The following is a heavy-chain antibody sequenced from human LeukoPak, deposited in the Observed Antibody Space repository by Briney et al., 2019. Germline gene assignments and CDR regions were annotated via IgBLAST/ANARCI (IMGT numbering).Heavy chain of an antibody. D-gene: IGHD6-6*01. V-gene: IGHV4-31*03. CDR3: ARGHSTSSSYFCNGMDV. CDR2: IYYSGNT. Sequence: PSETLSLTCTVAGGSISSGGHWWSWIRQDPVMGLEWIGYIYYSGNTYYNPSLKSRANISVDTSKNQFSLRLSSVTAADTAVYYCARGHSTSSSYFCNGMDVWGQGTTVTVSS. J-gene: IGHJ6*02. CDR1: GGSISSGGHW.